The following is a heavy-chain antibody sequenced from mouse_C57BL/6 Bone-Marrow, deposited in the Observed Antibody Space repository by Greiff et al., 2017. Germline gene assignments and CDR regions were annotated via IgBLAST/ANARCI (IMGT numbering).Heavy chain of an antibody. CDR1: GFTFSSYG. CDR3: ARQALRSGDY. Sequence: DVMSVESGGDLVKPGGSLKLSCAASGFTFSSYGMSWVRQTPDKRLEWVATISSGGSYTYYPDSVKGRFTISRDNAKNTLYLQMSSLKSEDTAMYYCARQALRSGDYWGQGTSVTVSS. J-gene: IGHJ4*01. V-gene: IGHV5-6*02. CDR2: ISSGGSYT.